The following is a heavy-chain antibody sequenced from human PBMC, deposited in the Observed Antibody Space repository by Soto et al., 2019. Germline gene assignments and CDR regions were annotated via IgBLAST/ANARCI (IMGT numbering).Heavy chain of an antibody. D-gene: IGHD3-3*01. Sequence: SETLSLTCTVSGGSISSYYWSWIRQPPGKGLEWIGYIYYSGSTNYNPSLKSRVTISVDTSKNQFSLKLSSVTAADTAAYYCARYDASYYFDYWGQGTLVTVSS. V-gene: IGHV4-59*08. CDR2: IYYSGST. CDR3: ARYDASYYFDY. J-gene: IGHJ4*02. CDR1: GGSISSYY.